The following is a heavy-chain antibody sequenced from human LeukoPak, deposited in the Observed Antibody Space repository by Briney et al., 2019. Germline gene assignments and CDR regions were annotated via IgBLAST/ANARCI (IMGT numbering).Heavy chain of an antibody. Sequence: GGSLRLSCAASGFTFSSYAMHWVRQAPGKGLEWVAVISYDGSNKYYADSVKGRFTISRDSSKNTLYLQMNSLRAEDTAVYYCARSPWYYYGMDVWGQGTTVTVSS. V-gene: IGHV3-30-3*01. J-gene: IGHJ6*02. CDR3: ARSPWYYYGMDV. CDR1: GFTFSSYA. CDR2: ISYDGSNK.